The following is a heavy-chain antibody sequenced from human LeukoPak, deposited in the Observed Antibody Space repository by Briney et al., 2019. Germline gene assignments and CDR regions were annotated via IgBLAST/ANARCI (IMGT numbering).Heavy chain of an antibody. Sequence: ASVKVSCKVSGYTLTELSMHWVRQAPGKGLEWMGGFDPEDGETIYAQKFQGRVTMTEDTSTDTAYMELSSLRSEDTAVYYCATGSVDYGDYSHRYNWFDPWGQGTLVTVSS. CDR1: GYTLTELS. CDR3: ATGSVDYGDYSHRYNWFDP. J-gene: IGHJ5*02. V-gene: IGHV1-24*01. CDR2: FDPEDGET. D-gene: IGHD4-17*01.